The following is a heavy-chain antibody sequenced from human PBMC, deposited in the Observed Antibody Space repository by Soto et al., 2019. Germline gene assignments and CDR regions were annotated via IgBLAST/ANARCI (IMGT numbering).Heavy chain of an antibody. V-gene: IGHV3-30*18. Sequence: QVQLVESGGGVVQPGRSLRLSCAASGFTFSGYGMHWVRQAPGKGLEWVAVISYDGSNKYYADSVKGRFTISRDNSKNTLYLQMNSLRAEDTAVYYCAKAHCSSTSCYPLYYYYYGMDVWGQGTTVTVSS. CDR1: GFTFSGYG. D-gene: IGHD2-2*01. CDR3: AKAHCSSTSCYPLYYYYYGMDV. J-gene: IGHJ6*02. CDR2: ISYDGSNK.